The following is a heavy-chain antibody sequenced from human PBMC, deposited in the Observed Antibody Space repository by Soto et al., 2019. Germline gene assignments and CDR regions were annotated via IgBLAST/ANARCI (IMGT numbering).Heavy chain of an antibody. CDR1: GYTFTSYA. J-gene: IGHJ6*02. D-gene: IGHD1-7*01. CDR3: ASAVTGTTDYYYYYGMDV. CDR2: INAGNGNT. Sequence: GASVKVSCKASGYTFTSYAMHWVRQAPGQRLEWMGWINAGNGNTKYSQKFQGRVTITRDTSASTAYMELSSLRSEDTAVYYCASAVTGTTDYYYYYGMDVWGQGTTVTVSS. V-gene: IGHV1-3*01.